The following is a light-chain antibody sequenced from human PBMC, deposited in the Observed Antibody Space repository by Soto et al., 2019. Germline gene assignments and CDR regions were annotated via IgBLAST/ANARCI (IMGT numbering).Light chain of an antibody. J-gene: IGKJ1*01. CDR2: GAS. CDR1: QSIPTN. V-gene: IGKV3-15*01. CDR3: QQYNDWPPKRT. Sequence: EVVMTQSPVTLSVSPGERATLSCRASQSIPTNLAWYQQKPGQAPRLLIYGASTRATGVPARFSGSGSGTQFTLTFSSLQSEDVALYYCQQYNDWPPKRTFGQGTRVDFK.